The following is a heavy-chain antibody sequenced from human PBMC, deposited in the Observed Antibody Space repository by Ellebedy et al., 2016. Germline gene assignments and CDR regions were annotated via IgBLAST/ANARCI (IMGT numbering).Heavy chain of an antibody. CDR1: GFTFSSYG. Sequence: GGSLRLSCAASGFTFSSYGMHWVRQAPGKGLEWVAVIWYDGSNKYYADSVKGRFTISRDNSKNTLYLQMNSLRAEDTAVYYCAREGIDSSGYYRDGRLDYWGQGTLVTVSS. J-gene: IGHJ4*02. D-gene: IGHD3-22*01. CDR2: IWYDGSNK. CDR3: AREGIDSSGYYRDGRLDY. V-gene: IGHV3-33*01.